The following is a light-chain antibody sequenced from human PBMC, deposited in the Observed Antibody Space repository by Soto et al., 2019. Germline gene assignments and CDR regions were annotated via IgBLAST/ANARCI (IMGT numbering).Light chain of an antibody. V-gene: IGLV2-8*01. Sequence: QSALTQPPSASGSPGQSVTISCTGTSSDVGGYNFVSWYQQHPGKAPKLMIYEVTKRPSGVPDRFSGSKSGNTASLTVSGLPGEDEGDYYRTSYAGSNIPVMFGGGTKLTVL. CDR2: EVT. CDR3: TSYAGSNIPVM. J-gene: IGLJ3*02. CDR1: SSDVGGYNF.